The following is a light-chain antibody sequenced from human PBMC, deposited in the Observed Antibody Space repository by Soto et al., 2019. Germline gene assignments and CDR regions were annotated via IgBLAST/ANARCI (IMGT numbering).Light chain of an antibody. CDR1: QGFSSW. CDR2: AAS. J-gene: IGKJ4*01. Sequence: IQVTQSPSFVSASIEDRVNITCRASQGFSSWLAWYQQKPWKAPKLQIYAASSLQSGVPSMFRGSRSGTDLPLSISSLLPEHFAPHYFLQADRFPLAFGGRKKGEIK. V-gene: IGKV1D-12*01. CDR3: LQADRFPLA.